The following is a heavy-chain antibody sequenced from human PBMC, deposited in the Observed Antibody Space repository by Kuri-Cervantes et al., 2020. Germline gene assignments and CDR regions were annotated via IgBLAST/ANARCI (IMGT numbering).Heavy chain of an antibody. CDR3: ARGRGRFPIVVVPAAMAPTYYYGMDV. V-gene: IGHV1-8*01. J-gene: IGHJ6*02. CDR1: EYTFTSYN. D-gene: IGHD2-2*01. CDR2: MNPNSGNI. Sequence: ASVKVSCKAFEYTFTSYNIHWMRQATGQGLEWMGWMNPNSGNIVSAQKFQGRLSMTRNTPISTAYMELSSLTSEDTAVYYCARGRGRFPIVVVPAAMAPTYYYGMDVWGQGTTVTVSS.